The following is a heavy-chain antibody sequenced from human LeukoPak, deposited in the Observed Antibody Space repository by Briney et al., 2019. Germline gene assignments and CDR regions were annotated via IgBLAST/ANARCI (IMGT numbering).Heavy chain of an antibody. CDR1: GYTFTSYS. V-gene: IGHV7-4-1*02. J-gene: IGHJ5*02. Sequence: GASVKHSCKASGYTFTSYSINWVRQAPGQGLEWMGWINTDTGNSTFAQGFTGRFVFSLETSVSTAYLQINTLKAEDTAVYYCARARIVALRGITNMGFDPWGQGTLVIVSS. CDR2: INTDTGNS. D-gene: IGHD3-10*01. CDR3: ARARIVALRGITNMGFDP.